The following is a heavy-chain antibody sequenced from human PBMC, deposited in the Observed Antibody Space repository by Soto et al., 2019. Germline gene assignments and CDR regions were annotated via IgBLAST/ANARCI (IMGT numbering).Heavy chain of an antibody. CDR1: GGSITTYY. V-gene: IGHV4-59*01. D-gene: IGHD1-7*01. CDR2: VYSSGST. Sequence: SETLSLTCTVSGGSITTYYWSWIRQPPGKGLEWIGYVYSSGSTDYNPSLKSRVTISVDTSKNQFSLKLNSVTAADTAVYYCARSTWNYYHYWGQGTLVTVSS. J-gene: IGHJ4*02. CDR3: ARSTWNYYHY.